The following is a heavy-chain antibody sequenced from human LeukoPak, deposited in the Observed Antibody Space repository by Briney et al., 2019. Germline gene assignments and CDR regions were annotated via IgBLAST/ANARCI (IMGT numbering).Heavy chain of an antibody. D-gene: IGHD6-19*01. CDR1: GFTFSSYW. Sequence: GGSLRLSCAASGFTFSSYWMSWVRQAPGKGLEWVANIKQDGSEKYYVDSVKGRFTISRDNAKNSLYLQMNSLRAEDTAVYYCAKDPTSSGWAHLDYWGQGTLVTVSS. CDR3: AKDPTSSGWAHLDY. CDR2: IKQDGSEK. V-gene: IGHV3-7*01. J-gene: IGHJ4*02.